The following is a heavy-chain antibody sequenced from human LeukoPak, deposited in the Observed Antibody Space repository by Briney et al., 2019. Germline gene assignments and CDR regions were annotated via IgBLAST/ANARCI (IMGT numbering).Heavy chain of an antibody. V-gene: IGHV4-59*08. CDR1: GGSISSYY. D-gene: IGHD6-13*01. J-gene: IGHJ5*02. Sequence: SETLSLTCTVSGGSISSYYWSWIRQPPGKGLEWIGYIYYSGSTNDNPSLKSRVTISVDTSKNQFSLKLSSVTAADTAVYYCASTGYSSSWYSSSQYNWFDPWGQGTLVTVSS. CDR3: ASTGYSSSWYSSSQYNWFDP. CDR2: IYYSGST.